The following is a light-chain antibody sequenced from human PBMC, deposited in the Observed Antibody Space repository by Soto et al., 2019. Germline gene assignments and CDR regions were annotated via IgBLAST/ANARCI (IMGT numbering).Light chain of an antibody. CDR1: QGLVNW. CDR2: AAS. V-gene: IGKV1-12*01. CDR3: QQTSSFPLT. Sequence: DIQVTQSPSSVSASVGDRVTITCRASQGLVNWLAWYQQKPGKAPKRLIYAASSFQSGVPSRFSGSGSGTDFTLTISSLQPEDFATYYCQQTSSFPLTVGGGTKVEIK. J-gene: IGKJ4*01.